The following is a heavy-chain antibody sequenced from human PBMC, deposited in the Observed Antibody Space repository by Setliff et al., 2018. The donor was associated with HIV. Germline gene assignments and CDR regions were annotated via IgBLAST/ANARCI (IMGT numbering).Heavy chain of an antibody. CDR1: GDSISGYY. Sequence: ETLSLTCTSSGDSISGYYWSWVRQPAGKGLEWLGRIKKSSDGGKTDDASPVKGRFTISRDDSKNTLYLQMNSLKIEDTAVYFCATDNGPSYSMDIWGQGTTVTVSS. V-gene: IGHV3-15*01. D-gene: IGHD2-21*01. J-gene: IGHJ6*02. CDR3: ATDNGPSYSMDI. CDR2: IKKSSDGGKT.